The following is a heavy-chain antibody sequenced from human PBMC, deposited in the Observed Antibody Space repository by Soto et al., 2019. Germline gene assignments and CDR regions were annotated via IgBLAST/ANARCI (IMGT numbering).Heavy chain of an antibody. J-gene: IGHJ6*03. CDR3: AKDGYCSSTSCSQQYYYYYYMDV. CDR2: ISYDGSNK. V-gene: IGHV3-30*18. Sequence: GGSLRLSCAASGFTFSSYGMRWVRQAPGKGLEWVAVISYDGSNKYYADSVKGRFTISRDNSKNTLYLQMNSLRAEDTAVYYCAKDGYCSSTSCSQQYYYYYYMDVWGKGTTVTVSS. D-gene: IGHD2-2*01. CDR1: GFTFSSYG.